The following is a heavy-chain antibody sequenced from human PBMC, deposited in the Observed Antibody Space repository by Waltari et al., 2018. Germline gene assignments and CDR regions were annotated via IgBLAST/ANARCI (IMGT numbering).Heavy chain of an antibody. CDR3: ARAGYGGNLDWFDP. D-gene: IGHD2-15*01. Sequence: QVQLQESGPGLVKPSQTLSLTCTVSGGSISSGGYYWSWIRQHPGKGLEWIGYIYYSGSTYYNPSLKSRVTISVDTSKNQFSMKLSSVTAADTAVYYCARAGYGGNLDWFDPWGQGTLVTVSS. CDR2: IYYSGST. J-gene: IGHJ5*02. V-gene: IGHV4-31*03. CDR1: GGSISSGGYY.